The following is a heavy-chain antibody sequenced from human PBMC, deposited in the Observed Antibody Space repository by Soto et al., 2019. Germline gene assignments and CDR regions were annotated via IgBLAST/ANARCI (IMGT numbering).Heavy chain of an antibody. CDR1: GGSIISSNW. V-gene: IGHV4-4*02. CDR3: ARRGAVAGSSPFDY. CDR2: IYHSGST. J-gene: IGHJ4*02. D-gene: IGHD6-19*01. Sequence: SETLSLTCAVSGGSIISSNWWSWVRQPPGKGLEWIGEIYHSGSTNYNPSLKSRVTISVDKSKNQFSLKLSSVTAADTAVYYCARRGAVAGSSPFDYWGQGTLVTVS.